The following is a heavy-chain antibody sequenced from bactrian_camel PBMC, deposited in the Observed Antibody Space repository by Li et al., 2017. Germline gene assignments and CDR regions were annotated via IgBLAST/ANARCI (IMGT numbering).Heavy chain of an antibody. Sequence: QVQLVESGGGLVQPGRSLRLSCTASGFTFDIYGMSWVRQAPGKGLEWVSSIYSDGSSNTYYADSVKGRFTISQDNAKHTVYLQMNSLKPEDTAVYYCVADLPGREVAAPSCSELSRADFGYWGQGTQVTVS. CDR2: IYSDGSSNT. CDR3: VADLPGREVAAPSCSELSRADFGY. D-gene: IGHD6*01. CDR1: GFTFDIYG. J-gene: IGHJ6*01. V-gene: IGHV3S6*01.